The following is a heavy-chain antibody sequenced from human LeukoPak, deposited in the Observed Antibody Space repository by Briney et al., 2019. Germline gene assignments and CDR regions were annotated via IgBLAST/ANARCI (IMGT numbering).Heavy chain of an antibody. Sequence: GGSLRLSCAASGFTFSSYSMNWVRQAPGKGLEWVSYISSSSGTIYYADSVKGRFTISRDNSKNTLSLQMNSLRAEDTAVYYCAKDVRVGGGGMDVWGQGTPVTVSS. V-gene: IGHV3-48*01. CDR3: AKDVRVGGGGMDV. CDR1: GFTFSSYS. CDR2: ISSSSGTI. J-gene: IGHJ6*02. D-gene: IGHD1-26*01.